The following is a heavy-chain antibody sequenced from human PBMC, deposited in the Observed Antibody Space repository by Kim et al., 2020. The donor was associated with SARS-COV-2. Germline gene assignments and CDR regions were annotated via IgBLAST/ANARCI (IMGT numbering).Heavy chain of an antibody. CDR2: IYYSGST. Sequence: SETLSLICTVSGGSISSSSYYWGWIRQPPGKGLEWIGSIYYSGSTYYNPSLKSRVTISVDTSKNQFSLKLSSVTAADTAVYYCARVLSNYYDSSGYYYDAFDIWGQGTMVTVSS. D-gene: IGHD3-22*01. J-gene: IGHJ3*02. CDR1: GGSISSSSYY. CDR3: ARVLSNYYDSSGYYYDAFDI. V-gene: IGHV4-39*07.